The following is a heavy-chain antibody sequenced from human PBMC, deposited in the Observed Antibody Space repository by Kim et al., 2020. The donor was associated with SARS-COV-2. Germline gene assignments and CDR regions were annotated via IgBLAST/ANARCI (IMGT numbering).Heavy chain of an antibody. J-gene: IGHJ4*02. CDR2: ISSSSSYI. D-gene: IGHD6-19*01. CDR1: GFTFSSYS. V-gene: IGHV3-21*01. Sequence: GGSLRLSCAASGFTFSSYSMNWVRQAPGKGLEWVSSISSSSSYIYYADSVKGRFTISRDNAENSLYLQMNSLRAEDTAVYYCSKSMDASVAGTFDFWGQGTLVSVSS. CDR3: SKSMDASVAGTFDF.